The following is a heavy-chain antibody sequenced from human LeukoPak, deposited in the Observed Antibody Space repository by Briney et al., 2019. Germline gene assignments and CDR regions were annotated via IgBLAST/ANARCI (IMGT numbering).Heavy chain of an antibody. CDR2: IYYTGNT. Sequence: SETLSLTCTVSGAYITSSTSFWGWIRQPPGTGLEWIGSIYYTGNTYYNPSLQSRVTLSVETSKNQLSLKLRSVRAADTDVYYCGKHRATWSYPRFYFDDWGQGTLVTFSS. J-gene: IGHJ4*02. CDR1: GAYITSSTSF. D-gene: IGHD1-26*01. V-gene: IGHV4-39*01. CDR3: GKHRATWSYPRFYFDD.